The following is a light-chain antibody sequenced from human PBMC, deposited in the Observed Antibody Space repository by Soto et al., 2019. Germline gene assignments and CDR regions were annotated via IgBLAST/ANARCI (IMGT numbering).Light chain of an antibody. J-gene: IGKJ1*01. CDR2: WAS. Sequence: DIVMTQSPDSLAVSLGERATINCKSSQSVLSTSDNKNYLGGYQQIPGQPPKLLIYWASTRKSGVPDRLSGSGSGTDFTLTISSLQAEDVAVYYCQQYYSTPRTFGQGTKVEIK. CDR1: QSVLSTSDNKNY. V-gene: IGKV4-1*01. CDR3: QQYYSTPRT.